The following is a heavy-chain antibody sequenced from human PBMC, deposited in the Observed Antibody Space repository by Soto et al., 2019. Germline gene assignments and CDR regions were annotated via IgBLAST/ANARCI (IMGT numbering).Heavy chain of an antibody. CDR2: ISAHNGNT. J-gene: IGHJ6*02. Sequence: ASVKVSCKASGYTFTSYGISWVRQAPGQGLEWMGWISAHNGNTNYAQKLQGRVTMTTDTSTSTAYTELRSLRSDDTAVYYCARDSVDSLTGLYYYYGMDVWGQGTTVTVSS. D-gene: IGHD3-9*01. V-gene: IGHV1-18*01. CDR1: GYTFTSYG. CDR3: ARDSVDSLTGLYYYYGMDV.